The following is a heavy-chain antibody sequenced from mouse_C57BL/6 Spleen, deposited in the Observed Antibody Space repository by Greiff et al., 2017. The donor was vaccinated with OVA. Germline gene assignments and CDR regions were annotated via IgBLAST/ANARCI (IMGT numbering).Heavy chain of an antibody. CDR3: ARGGGYGSSYWYFDG. CDR2: INPSNGGT. D-gene: IGHD1-1*01. J-gene: IGHJ1*03. CDR1: GYTFTSYC. Sequence: QVQLQQPGTELVKPGASVKLSCKASGYTFTSYCMHWVKQRPGQGLEWIGNINPSNGGTNYNEKFKSKATLTVDKSSSTAYMQLSSLTSEDSAVYYCARGGGYGSSYWYFDGWGTGTTVTVSS. V-gene: IGHV1-53*01.